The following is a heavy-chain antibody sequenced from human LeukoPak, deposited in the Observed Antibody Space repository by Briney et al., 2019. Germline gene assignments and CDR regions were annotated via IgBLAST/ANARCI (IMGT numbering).Heavy chain of an antibody. CDR1: GFTFSRYG. V-gene: IGHV3-33*01. D-gene: IGHD6-13*01. CDR2: IWYDGSDK. J-gene: IGHJ3*02. CDR3: ARDSEIGFDSSSWPVDAFDI. Sequence: GGSLRLSCAASGFTFSRYGMHWVRQAPGMGLEWVALIWYDGSDKNYADSVKGRFTISRDNYENSLYLQMNSLRAEDTAVYYCARDSEIGFDSSSWPVDAFDIWGQGTMVTVSS.